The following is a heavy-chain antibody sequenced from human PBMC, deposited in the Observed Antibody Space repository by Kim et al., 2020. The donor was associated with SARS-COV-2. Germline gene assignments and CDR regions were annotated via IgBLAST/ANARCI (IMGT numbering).Heavy chain of an antibody. CDR3: ARERSSSWYADYMDV. CDR1: GFTFSSYG. J-gene: IGHJ6*03. CDR2: IWYDGSNK. Sequence: GGSLRLSCAASGFTFSSYGMHWVRQAPGKGLEWVAVIWYDGSNKYYADSVKGRFTISRDNSKNTLYLQMNSLRAEDTAVYYCARERSSSWYADYMDVWGKGTTVTVS. D-gene: IGHD6-13*01. V-gene: IGHV3-33*01.